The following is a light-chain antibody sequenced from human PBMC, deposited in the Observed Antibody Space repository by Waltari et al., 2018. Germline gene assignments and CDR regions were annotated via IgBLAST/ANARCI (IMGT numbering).Light chain of an antibody. CDR1: TSNLGRRF. Sequence: QSVLTQAPSESGTPGQTVNIPCSGRTSNLGRRFAYWYQQVAGVAPKLLIYKNDRRPSGVPDRFSGSKSGSSASLAITGLRSEDEADYYCATWDDSLSGPVFGGGTKLTVL. V-gene: IGLV1-47*01. J-gene: IGLJ3*02. CDR3: ATWDDSLSGPV. CDR2: KND.